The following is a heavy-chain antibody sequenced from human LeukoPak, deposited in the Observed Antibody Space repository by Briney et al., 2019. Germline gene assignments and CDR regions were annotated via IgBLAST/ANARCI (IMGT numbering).Heavy chain of an antibody. CDR3: AKIRRWLQLGSVDY. D-gene: IGHD5-24*01. J-gene: IGHJ4*02. Sequence: PGGSLRLSCAASGFTFSSYAMTWVRQAPGKGLEWVSAISGSGGSTYYADSVKGRFTISRDNSKNTLYLQMNSLRAEDTAVYYCAKIRRWLQLGSVDYWGQGTLVTVSS. CDR2: ISGSGGST. V-gene: IGHV3-23*01. CDR1: GFTFSSYA.